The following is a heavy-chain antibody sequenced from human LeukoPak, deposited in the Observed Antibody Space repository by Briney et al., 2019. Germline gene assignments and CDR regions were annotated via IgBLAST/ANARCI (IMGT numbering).Heavy chain of an antibody. CDR1: GGSFSGYY. Sequence: SETLSLTCAVYGGSFSGYYWSWIRQPPGKGLEWIGSIYYSGSTYYNPSLKSRVTISVDTSKNQFSLKLSSVTAADTSVYYCARHPGRLCGSTSCPNWFDPWGQGTLVTVSS. CDR3: ARHPGRLCGSTSCPNWFDP. D-gene: IGHD2-2*01. CDR2: IYYSGST. J-gene: IGHJ5*02. V-gene: IGHV4-34*01.